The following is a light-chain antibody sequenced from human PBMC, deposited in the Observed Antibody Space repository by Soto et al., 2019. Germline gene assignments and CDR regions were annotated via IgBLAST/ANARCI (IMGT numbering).Light chain of an antibody. V-gene: IGKV3-20*01. CDR3: QQYGSSLSWT. J-gene: IGKJ1*01. CDR1: QSLASNF. Sequence: EIVLTQSPGTLSLSPGERATLSCRASQSLASNFLAWYQRKPGQPPRLLIYGASSRATGIPGRFSGSGSGTDFTLTISRLEPEDFAVYYCQQYGSSLSWTFGQGTKVEIK. CDR2: GAS.